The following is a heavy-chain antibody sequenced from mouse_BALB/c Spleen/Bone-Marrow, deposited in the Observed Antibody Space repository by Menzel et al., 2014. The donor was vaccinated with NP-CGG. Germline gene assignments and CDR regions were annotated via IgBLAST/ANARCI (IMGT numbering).Heavy chain of an antibody. V-gene: IGHV3-2*02. CDR1: GYSITSDYA. Sequence: EVKLVESGPGLVKPSQSLSLTCTVTGYSITSDYAWNWIQQFPGNKLEWMGYISYSGSTSYNPSLKSRISITRDTSKNQFFLQLNSVTTEDTATYYCARYSSGTYYAMDYWGQGTSVTVSS. J-gene: IGHJ4*01. CDR2: ISYSGST. CDR3: ARYSSGTYYAMDY. D-gene: IGHD3-1*01.